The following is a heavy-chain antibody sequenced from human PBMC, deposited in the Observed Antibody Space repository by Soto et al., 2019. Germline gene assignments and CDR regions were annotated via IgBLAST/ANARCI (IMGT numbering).Heavy chain of an antibody. CDR1: GFTFSSYA. V-gene: IGHV3-30-3*01. CDR3: ARDGTAAAGI. CDR2: ISYDGSNK. Sequence: QVQLVESGGGVVQPGRSLRRSCAASGFTFSSYAMHWVRQAPGKGLEWVAVISYDGSNKYYADSVKGRFTISRDNSKNTLYLQMNSLRAEDTAVYYCARDGTAAAGIWGQGTLVTVSS. D-gene: IGHD6-13*01. J-gene: IGHJ4*02.